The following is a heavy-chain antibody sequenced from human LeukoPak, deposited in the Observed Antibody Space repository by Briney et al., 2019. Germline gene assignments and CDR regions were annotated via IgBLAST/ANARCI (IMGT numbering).Heavy chain of an antibody. D-gene: IGHD2-15*01. V-gene: IGHV5-51*01. CDR1: GYSFTSYW. CDR2: IYPGGSDT. CDR3: ARQSGYCSGGSCYYGSFVDY. Sequence: GESLKISCKGSGYSFTSYWIGWVRQMPGKGLEWMGIIYPGGSDTRYSPSFQGQITISVDKSISTAYLQWSSLKASDTAMYYCARQSGYCSGGSCYYGSFVDYWGQGTLVTVSS. J-gene: IGHJ4*02.